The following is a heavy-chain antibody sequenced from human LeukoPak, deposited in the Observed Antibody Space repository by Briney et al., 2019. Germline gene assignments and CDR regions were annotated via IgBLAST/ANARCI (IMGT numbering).Heavy chain of an antibody. J-gene: IGHJ4*02. CDR1: GGSISSHY. Sequence: ASETLSLTCIVSGGSISSHYWSWIRQSPGKGLECIGNIYYSGSTNYNPSLKSRVTISIDTSKNQFSLKLSSVTAADTAVYYCARGPGMATIKDWGQGTLVTVSS. CDR3: ARGPGMATIKD. V-gene: IGHV4-59*11. CDR2: IYYSGST. D-gene: IGHD5-24*01.